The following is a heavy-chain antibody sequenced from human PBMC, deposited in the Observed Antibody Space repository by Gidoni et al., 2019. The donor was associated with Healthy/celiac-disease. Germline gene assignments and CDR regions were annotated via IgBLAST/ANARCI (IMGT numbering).Heavy chain of an antibody. V-gene: IGHV3-30*05. J-gene: IGHJ5*01. D-gene: IGHD5-12*01. Sequence: VQLVVAGGAVVQPGRFMRLPGAASGLTFRNFGMHWVRQAQGKGLEWLAYISFAGANENYADSVRGRFTISRDNSKSALFLQMNSLKIEDTATYYCVRGNTGFTWIFDSWGQGTLVTVSS. CDR1: GLTFRNFG. CDR2: ISFAGANE. CDR3: VRGNTGFTWIFDS.